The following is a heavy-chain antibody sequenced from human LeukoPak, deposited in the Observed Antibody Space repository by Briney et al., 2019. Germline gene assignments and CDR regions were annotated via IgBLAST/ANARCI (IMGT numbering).Heavy chain of an antibody. CDR3: ARDVGPGNYYDSSGYYQPYYYYYGMDV. Sequence: SQTLSLTCAISGDSVSSNSAAWNWIRQSPSRGLEWLGRTYYRSKWYNDYAVSVKSRTTINPDTSKNQFSLQLNSVTPEDTAVYYCARDVGPGNYYDSSGYYQPYYYYYGMDVWGQGTTVTVSS. V-gene: IGHV6-1*01. D-gene: IGHD3-22*01. CDR1: GDSVSSNSAA. J-gene: IGHJ6*02. CDR2: TYYRSKWYN.